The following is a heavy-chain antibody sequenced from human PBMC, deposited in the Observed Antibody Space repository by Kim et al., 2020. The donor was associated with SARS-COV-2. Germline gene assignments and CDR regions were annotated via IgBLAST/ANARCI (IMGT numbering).Heavy chain of an antibody. Sequence: GGSLRLSCAASGFTFSSYGMHWVRQAPGKGLEWVAVISYDGSNKYYADSVKGRFTISRDNSKNTLYLQMNSLRAEDTAVYYCARPPPPNYGSGLIDYWG. CDR1: GFTFSSYG. CDR3: ARPPPPNYGSGLIDY. V-gene: IGHV3-33*05. D-gene: IGHD3-10*01. CDR2: ISYDGSNK. J-gene: IGHJ4*01.